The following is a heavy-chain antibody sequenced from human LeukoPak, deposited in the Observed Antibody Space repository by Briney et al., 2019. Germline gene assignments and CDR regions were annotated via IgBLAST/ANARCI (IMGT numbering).Heavy chain of an antibody. Sequence: SETLSLTCAVYGGSCSGYYWNWIRQPPGKGLEWIGEINHSGSTNYNPSLKSRVTISVDTSKNQFSLKLSSVTATDTAVYYCATQGYFDSSGYYYFAVDYWGQGTLVTVSS. D-gene: IGHD3-22*01. CDR3: ATQGYFDSSGYYYFAVDY. V-gene: IGHV4-34*01. CDR2: INHSGST. J-gene: IGHJ4*02. CDR1: GGSCSGYY.